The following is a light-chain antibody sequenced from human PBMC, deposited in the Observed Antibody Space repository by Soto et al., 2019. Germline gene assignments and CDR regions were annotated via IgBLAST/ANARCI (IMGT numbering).Light chain of an antibody. Sequence: EIVMTQSPVTLSVSPGGRATLSCRASQSVGSNLAWHQQQPGQAPRLLIYGASTRATDIPVRFSGSGSGTEFTLTVSSLQSEDFAVYYCQQYNDWPLTFGPGTKVDF. CDR1: QSVGSN. V-gene: IGKV3-15*01. CDR3: QQYNDWPLT. CDR2: GAS. J-gene: IGKJ3*01.